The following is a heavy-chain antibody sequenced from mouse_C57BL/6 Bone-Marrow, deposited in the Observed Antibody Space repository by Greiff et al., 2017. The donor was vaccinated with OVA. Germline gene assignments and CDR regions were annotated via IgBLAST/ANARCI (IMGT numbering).Heavy chain of an antibody. Sequence: QVQLKQSGAELMKPGASVKLSCKATGYTFTGYWIEWVKQRPGHGLEWIGEILPGSGSTNYNEKFKGKATFTADTSSNTAYMQLSSLTTEDSAIYYCARLGTTVVKGYYFDYWGQGTTLTVSS. CDR1: GYTFTGYW. J-gene: IGHJ2*01. CDR2: ILPGSGST. CDR3: ARLGTTVVKGYYFDY. V-gene: IGHV1-9*01. D-gene: IGHD1-1*01.